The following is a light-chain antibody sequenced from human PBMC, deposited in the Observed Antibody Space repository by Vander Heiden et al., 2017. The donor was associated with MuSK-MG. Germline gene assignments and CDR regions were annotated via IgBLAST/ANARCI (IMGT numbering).Light chain of an antibody. V-gene: IGLV1-44*01. CDR3: AAWDDSLNGEVV. Sequence: QSVLTQPPSASGTPGQRVTISCSGSSSNIGSNTVNWYQQLPRTAPKLLSLMNNQRPSGVPDRFSGSNSGTSASLATSGLQSEDEADYYGAAWDDSLNGEVVFGGGTKLTVL. J-gene: IGLJ2*01. CDR2: MNN. CDR1: SSNIGSNT.